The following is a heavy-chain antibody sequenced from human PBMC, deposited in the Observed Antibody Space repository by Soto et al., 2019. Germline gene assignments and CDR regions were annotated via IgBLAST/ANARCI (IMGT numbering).Heavy chain of an antibody. J-gene: IGHJ5*02. CDR1: GGSISSSNW. CDR2: IYHSGST. Sequence: SATLYLTCSVSGGSISSSNWCSWVRQPPGKGLEWIGEIYHSGSTNYNPSLKSRVTISVDKSKNQFSLKLSSVTAADTAVYYCAREEDYDSSGFPYRGWFDPWGQGTLVTVSS. D-gene: IGHD3-22*01. CDR3: AREEDYDSSGFPYRGWFDP. V-gene: IGHV4-4*02.